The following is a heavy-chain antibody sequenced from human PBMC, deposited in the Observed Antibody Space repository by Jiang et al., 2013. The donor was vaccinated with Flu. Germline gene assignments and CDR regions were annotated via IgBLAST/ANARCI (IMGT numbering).Heavy chain of an antibody. D-gene: IGHD3-9*01. J-gene: IGHJ4*02. Sequence: MGIIYPGDSDTRYSPSFQGQVTISADKSISTAYLQWSSLKASDTAMYYCARPGGYDILTGYPYYFDYWGQGTLVTVSS. CDR2: IYPGDSDT. V-gene: IGHV5-51*01. CDR3: ARPGGYDILTGYPYYFDY.